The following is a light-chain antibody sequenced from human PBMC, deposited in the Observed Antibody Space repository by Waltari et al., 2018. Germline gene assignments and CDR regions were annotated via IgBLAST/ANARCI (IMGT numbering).Light chain of an antibody. V-gene: IGKV1-33*01. CDR3: QQYDNLPRT. CDR2: DAS. J-gene: IGKJ1*01. Sequence: DIQMTQSPSSLSASVGDRVTITCQASQDISNYLNWYQQKPGKAPKLLLYDASNLETGVPSRFSGGGSGTDFSFTISSLQPEDIATYYCQQYDNLPRTFGQGTKVEIK. CDR1: QDISNY.